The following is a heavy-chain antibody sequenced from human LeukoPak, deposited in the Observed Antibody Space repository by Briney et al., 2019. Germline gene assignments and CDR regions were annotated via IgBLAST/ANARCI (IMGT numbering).Heavy chain of an antibody. Sequence: SGGSLRLSCAASGLTVSSNYMSWVRQAPGKGLEWVSIIFSGGSTFYGDSVKGRFTMSRDISKNTVYLQMNSLRAEDTAVYYCAREGNSSWANDAFDIWGQGTMVTVSS. CDR2: IFSGGST. J-gene: IGHJ3*02. V-gene: IGHV3-53*01. CDR3: AREGNSSWANDAFDI. D-gene: IGHD6-13*01. CDR1: GLTVSSNY.